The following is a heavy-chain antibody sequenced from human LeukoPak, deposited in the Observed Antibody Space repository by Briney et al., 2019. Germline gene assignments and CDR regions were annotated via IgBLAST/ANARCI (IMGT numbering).Heavy chain of an antibody. CDR3: ARYHTSTWYFDY. V-gene: IGHV3-48*04. CDR2: ISSSGSNI. Sequence: PGGSLRLSCAASGFTISSHWMNWVRQAPGKGLEWVSYISSSGSNIYYADSVKGRFTISRDNAKNSLYLQMNSLRAEDTAVYYCARYHTSTWYFDYWGQGTLVTVSS. J-gene: IGHJ4*02. CDR1: GFTISSHW. D-gene: IGHD6-13*01.